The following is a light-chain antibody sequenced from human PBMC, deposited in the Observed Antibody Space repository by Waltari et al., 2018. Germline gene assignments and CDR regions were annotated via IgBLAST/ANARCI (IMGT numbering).Light chain of an antibody. CDR2: DVS. J-gene: IGLJ3*02. CDR1: SSYVGGYNY. V-gene: IGLV2-11*01. CDR3: CSYAGSYTLEV. Sequence: QSALTQPRSVSGSPGQSVTISCTGTSSYVGGYNYVSWYQQHPGKAPKLVIYDVSKRPSGVPDRFSGSKSANTASLTISGLQAEDEADYYCCSYAGSYTLEVFGGGTKLTVL.